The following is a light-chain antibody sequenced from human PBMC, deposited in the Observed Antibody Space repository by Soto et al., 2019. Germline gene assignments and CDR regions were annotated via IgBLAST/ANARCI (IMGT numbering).Light chain of an antibody. Sequence: QSALTQPASVSGSPGQSITISCTGTSSDIGDYNHVSWYQQHPGKVPKLLIYEVTNRPSGVSDRFSGAKTGSSASLTISGLQADDEADYYCSSYSRGTTLVVFGGGTKLTVL. CDR3: SSYSRGTTLVV. CDR2: EVT. J-gene: IGLJ2*01. V-gene: IGLV2-14*03. CDR1: SSDIGDYNH.